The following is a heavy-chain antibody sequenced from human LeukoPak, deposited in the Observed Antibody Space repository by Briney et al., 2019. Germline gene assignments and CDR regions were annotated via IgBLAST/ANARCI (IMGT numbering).Heavy chain of an antibody. CDR3: TRYCSGGACYAYDAFDI. CDR1: GFTFNTYD. CDR2: ISPYNGDS. V-gene: IGHV1-18*01. D-gene: IGHD2-15*01. Sequence: ASVKVSCKPSGFTFNTYDFNWVRQAPGQGLEWVGWISPYNGDSKYAQRLQGRVTVTTDASTSTAYMELRGLRSDDTAVYYCTRYCSGGACYAYDAFDIWGQGTMVTVSS. J-gene: IGHJ3*02.